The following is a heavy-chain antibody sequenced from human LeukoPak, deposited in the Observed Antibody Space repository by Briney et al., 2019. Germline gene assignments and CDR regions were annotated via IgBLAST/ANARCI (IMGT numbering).Heavy chain of an antibody. CDR1: GFTFSTYA. D-gene: IGHD2-2*01. V-gene: IGHV3-23*01. J-gene: IGHJ4*02. CDR2: ISGSGDST. CDR3: AKDLGAWGPAPMGGLDY. Sequence: GGSLRLSCAASGFTFSTYAMTWVRQAQGKGLKWVSAISGSGDSTFYADSVKGRFTISRDNSKNTLYLQMSSLRAEDTAVYYCAKDLGAWGPAPMGGLDYWGQGTLVTVSS.